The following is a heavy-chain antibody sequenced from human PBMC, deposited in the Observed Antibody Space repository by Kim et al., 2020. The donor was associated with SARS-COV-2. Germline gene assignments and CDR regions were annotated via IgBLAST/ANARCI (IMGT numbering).Heavy chain of an antibody. J-gene: IGHJ6*03. CDR1: GYTFTSYD. D-gene: IGHD6-13*01. Sequence: ASVKVSCKASGYTFTSYDINWVRQATGQGLEWMGWMNPNSGNTGYAQKFQGRVTMTRNTSISTAYMELSSLRSEDTAVYYCARRSAAAGHYYYYMDVWGKGTTVTVSS. CDR3: ARRSAAAGHYYYYMDV. CDR2: MNPNSGNT. V-gene: IGHV1-8*01.